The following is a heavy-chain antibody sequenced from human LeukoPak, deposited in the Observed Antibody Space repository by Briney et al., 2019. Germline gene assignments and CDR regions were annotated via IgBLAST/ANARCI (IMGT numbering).Heavy chain of an antibody. D-gene: IGHD2-2*01. J-gene: IGHJ2*01. CDR1: GGSISSYY. CDR2: IYNSGST. Sequence: PSETLSLTCTVSGGSISSYYWSWIRQPPVKGLEWIGYIYNSGSTNYNPSLKSRVTISVDTSKNQFSLKLSSVTAADTAVYYCATHVRPGAAESYWYFDLWGRGTLVTVSS. V-gene: IGHV4-4*08. CDR3: ATHVRPGAAESYWYFDL.